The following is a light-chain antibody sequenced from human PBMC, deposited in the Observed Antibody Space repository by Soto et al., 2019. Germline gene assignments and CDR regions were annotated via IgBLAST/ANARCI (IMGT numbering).Light chain of an antibody. CDR3: QQLNSYPRT. CDR2: GAS. V-gene: IGKV1-9*01. Sequence: DIQLTKSPSFLSASVGDRVTITCRASQGISSYLAWYQQKPGKAPKLLIYGASTLQNGVPSTFSGSGSGTEFTLTISSLQPEDFATYYCQQLNSYPRTFGQGTKVDIK. J-gene: IGKJ1*01. CDR1: QGISSY.